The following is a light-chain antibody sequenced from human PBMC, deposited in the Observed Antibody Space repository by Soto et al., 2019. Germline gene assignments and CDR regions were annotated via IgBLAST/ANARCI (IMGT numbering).Light chain of an antibody. CDR2: GAA. CDR3: QQHNNWPRT. V-gene: IGKV3-15*01. Sequence: EIVMTQSAVILSVSPGERATLSCRASQSVGTNLAWYQQKPGQAPRLLISGAATRATGIPARFSGRGSGTEFTLTVSSLQSEDFAVYYCQQHNNWPRTFGQGTKVDIK. CDR1: QSVGTN. J-gene: IGKJ1*01.